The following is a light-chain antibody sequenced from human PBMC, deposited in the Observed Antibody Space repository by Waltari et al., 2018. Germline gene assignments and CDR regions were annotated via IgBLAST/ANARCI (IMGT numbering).Light chain of an antibody. J-gene: IGLJ1*01. CDR3: TSRDSSGYRHV. V-gene: IGLV3-19*01. Sequence: SSELTQDPAVSVALGQTVRITCQGDSLRKYYATWYQQKPGQAPVLVIFGENKRPSGIPDRFSGSSSGNTASLTLTGAQAEDEADYHCTSRDSSGYRHVFGTGTKVTVL. CDR1: SLRKYY. CDR2: GEN.